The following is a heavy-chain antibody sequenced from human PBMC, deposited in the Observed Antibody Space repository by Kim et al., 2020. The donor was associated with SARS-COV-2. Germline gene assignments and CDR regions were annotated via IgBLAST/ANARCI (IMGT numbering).Heavy chain of an antibody. Sequence: SVKVSCKASGGTFSSYAISWVRQAPGQGLEWMGGIIPIFGTANYAQKFQGRVRITADESTSTAYMELSSLRSEDTAVYYCARDGGGYSYGGNYYYYGMDVWGQGTTVTVSS. CDR3: ARDGGGYSYGGNYYYYGMDV. J-gene: IGHJ6*02. CDR1: GGTFSSYA. D-gene: IGHD5-18*01. V-gene: IGHV1-69*13. CDR2: IIPIFGTA.